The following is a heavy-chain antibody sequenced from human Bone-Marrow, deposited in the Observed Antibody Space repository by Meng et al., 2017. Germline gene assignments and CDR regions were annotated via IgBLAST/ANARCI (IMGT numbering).Heavy chain of an antibody. J-gene: IGHJ3*02. CDR3: ARDAPNYYDDAFDI. CDR2: IYYSGST. Sequence: SETLSLTCTVSGGSISSYYWSWIRQPPGKGLEWMGYIYYSGSTNYNPSLKSRVTISVDTSKNQFSLKLSSVTAADTAVYYCARDAPNYYDDAFDIWGQGTMVTVSS. D-gene: IGHD3-22*01. V-gene: IGHV4-59*01. CDR1: GGSISSYY.